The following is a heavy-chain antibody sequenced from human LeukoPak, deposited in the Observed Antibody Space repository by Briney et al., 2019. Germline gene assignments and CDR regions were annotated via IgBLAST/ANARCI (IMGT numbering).Heavy chain of an antibody. Sequence: PSETLSLLCSVSGGPIRSGSYYGRWVRQPAGRGLEWIGRIYTSGSTNYNPSLKSRVTISVGTSKNQFSLKLSSVTAADTAVYYCAREWFLPDYWGQGTLVTVSS. CDR2: IYTSGST. D-gene: IGHD3-10*01. CDR1: GGPIRSGSYY. J-gene: IGHJ4*02. CDR3: AREWFLPDY. V-gene: IGHV4-61*02.